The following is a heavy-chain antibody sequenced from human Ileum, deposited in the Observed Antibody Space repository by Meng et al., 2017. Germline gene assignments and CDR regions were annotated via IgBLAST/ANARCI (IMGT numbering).Heavy chain of an antibody. Sequence: EVQVVESGGGFVQPGGSLRLSCAASGFTFSDHYMDWVRQAPGKGLEWVGRIRKKVNSYTTEYAASVKGRFTISRDDSENSLYLQMSSLKTEDTAVYYCARGNPYYFDNWGQGTLVTVSS. CDR2: IRKKVNSYTT. D-gene: IGHD1-14*01. J-gene: IGHJ4*02. CDR1: GFTFSDHY. CDR3: ARGNPYYFDN. V-gene: IGHV3-72*01.